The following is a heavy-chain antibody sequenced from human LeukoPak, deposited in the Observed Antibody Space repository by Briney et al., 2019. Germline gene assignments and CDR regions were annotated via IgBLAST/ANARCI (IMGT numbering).Heavy chain of an antibody. Sequence: SETLSLTCTVSGGSISSGTYYWNWIRQPAGKGLEWIGRIYTSGSTNYNPSLKSRVTMSVDTSKNQFSLKLSSVTAADTAVYYCARDLSLVYFDWPTHMDVWGKGTTVTVSS. J-gene: IGHJ6*03. CDR1: GGSISSGTYY. V-gene: IGHV4-61*02. D-gene: IGHD3-9*01. CDR2: IYTSGST. CDR3: ARDLSLVYFDWPTHMDV.